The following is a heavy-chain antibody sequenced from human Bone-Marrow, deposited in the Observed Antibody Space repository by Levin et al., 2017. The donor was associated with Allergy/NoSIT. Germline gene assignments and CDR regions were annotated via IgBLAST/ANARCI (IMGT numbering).Heavy chain of an antibody. V-gene: IGHV3-30-3*01. D-gene: IGHD2-8*01. CDR3: ARDCTNGVCYGSGYGMDV. J-gene: IGHJ6*02. CDR2: ISYDGSNK. Sequence: GGSLRLSCAASGFTFSSYAMHWVRQAPGKGLEWVAVISYDGSNKYYADSVKGRFTISRDNSKNTLYLQMNSLRAEDTAVYYCARDCTNGVCYGSGYGMDVWGQGTTVTVSS. CDR1: GFTFSSYA.